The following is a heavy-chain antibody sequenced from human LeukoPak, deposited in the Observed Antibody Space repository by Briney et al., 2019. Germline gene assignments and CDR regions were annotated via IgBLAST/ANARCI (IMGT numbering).Heavy chain of an antibody. CDR3: ARGTLNIPGEHGAFDY. D-gene: IGHD1-14*01. Sequence: PGGSLRLSCAASGFTFSSYEMNWVRQAPGKGLEWVSYISSSGSTIYYADSVKGRSTISRDNAKNSLYLQMSSLRADDTAVYYCARGTLNIPGEHGAFDYWGQGTLVTVSS. CDR1: GFTFSSYE. V-gene: IGHV3-48*03. J-gene: IGHJ4*02. CDR2: ISSSGSTI.